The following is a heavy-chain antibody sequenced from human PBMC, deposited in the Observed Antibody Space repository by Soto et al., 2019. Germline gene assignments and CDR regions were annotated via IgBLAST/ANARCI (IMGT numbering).Heavy chain of an antibody. CDR1: GGTFSSYA. CDR3: ARDPELVVAVGLGEYNWFDP. Sequence: QVQLVQSGAEVKKPGSSVKVSCKASGGTFSSYAISWVRQAPGQGLEWMGGIIPIFGTANYAQKFQGRVTITADESTSTAYMELSSLRSEDTAVYFCARDPELVVAVGLGEYNWFDPWGQGTLDTVSS. D-gene: IGHD2-15*01. J-gene: IGHJ5*02. V-gene: IGHV1-69*12. CDR2: IIPIFGTA.